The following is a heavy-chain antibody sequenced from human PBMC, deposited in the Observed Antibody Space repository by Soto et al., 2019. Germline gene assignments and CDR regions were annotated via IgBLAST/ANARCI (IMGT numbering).Heavy chain of an antibody. CDR1: GFTFSSYG. Sequence: GGSLSLSCAASGFTFSSYGMHWVRQAPGKGLEWVAVISYDGSNKYYADSVRGRFTISRDNSKNTLYLQMNSLRAEDTAVYYCAKDDWNDRMDVWGQGTTVTVSS. CDR3: AKDDWNDRMDV. V-gene: IGHV3-30*18. CDR2: ISYDGSNK. J-gene: IGHJ6*02. D-gene: IGHD1-1*01.